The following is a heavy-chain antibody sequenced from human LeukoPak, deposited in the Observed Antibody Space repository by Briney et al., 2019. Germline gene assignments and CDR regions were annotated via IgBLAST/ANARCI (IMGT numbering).Heavy chain of an antibody. Sequence: NVARKVSGRTVGSDSSCWVRQAPGKGLEWMGRIIPIFGIANYAQKFQGRVTITADKSTSTAYMELSSLRSEDTAVYYCTGGDYYDSSGYYRPDIYYFDYWGQGTLVTVSS. CDR3: TGGDYYDSSGYYRPDIYYFDY. CDR1: GRTVGSDS. J-gene: IGHJ4*02. D-gene: IGHD3-22*01. CDR2: IIPIFGIA. V-gene: IGHV1-69*04.